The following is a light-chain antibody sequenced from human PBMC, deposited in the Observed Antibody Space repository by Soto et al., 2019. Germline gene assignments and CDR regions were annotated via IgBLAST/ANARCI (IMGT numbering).Light chain of an antibody. J-gene: IGKJ5*01. Sequence: IVLTQSPATLSLSTGQSPTRSCRASQNTQPSPAWYHRKAGQPPRFCICDASTWATGFPARCSGSGSGTDFTLSIRRLEPEDFAVYYCQQYDNSPLIPCGQGTGLAIK. CDR2: DAS. CDR3: QQYDNSPLIP. CDR1: QNTQPS. V-gene: IGKV3-20*01.